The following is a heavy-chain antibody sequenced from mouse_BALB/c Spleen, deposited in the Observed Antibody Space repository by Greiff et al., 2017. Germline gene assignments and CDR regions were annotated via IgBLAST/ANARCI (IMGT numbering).Heavy chain of an antibody. V-gene: IGHV5-6-5*01. CDR2: ISSGGST. J-gene: IGHJ3*01. CDR3: ASIYDGYYAWFAY. Sequence: DVMLVESGGGLVKPGGSLKLSCAASGFTFSSYAMSWVRQTPEKRLEWVASISSGGSTYYPDSVKGRFTISRDNARNILYLQMSSLRSEDTAMYYCASIYDGYYAWFAYWGQGTLVTVSA. CDR1: GFTFSSYA. D-gene: IGHD2-3*01.